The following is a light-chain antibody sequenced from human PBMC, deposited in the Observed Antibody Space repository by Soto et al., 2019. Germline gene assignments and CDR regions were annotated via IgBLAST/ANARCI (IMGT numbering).Light chain of an antibody. CDR3: QQYGSSPSIT. Sequence: EIVLTQSPGTLALSPGERATLSCKASQSVSSRYLACYRQKPGQAPRLLIHGASSRATGIPDRFSGSGSGTDFTLTISRLEPEDFAVYYCQQYGSSPSITFGQGTRLDIK. CDR1: QSVSSRY. CDR2: GAS. V-gene: IGKV3-20*01. J-gene: IGKJ5*01.